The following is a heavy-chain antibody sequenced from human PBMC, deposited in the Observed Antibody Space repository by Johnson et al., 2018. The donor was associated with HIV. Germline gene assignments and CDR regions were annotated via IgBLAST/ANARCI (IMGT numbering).Heavy chain of an antibody. J-gene: IGHJ3*01. V-gene: IGHV3-30*03. CDR3: AGGGYNWNDERDDAFDL. D-gene: IGHD1-1*01. CDR1: GFTFSSYG. Sequence: QVQLVESGGGVVQPGRSLRLSCAASGFTFSSYGMHWVRQAPGRGLEWVALISYQGNKIYYADSVKGRFTISRDHSKNTLYLKMNSLREDDTALFYCAGGGYNWNDERDDAFDLWGQGTMVTVSS. CDR2: ISYQGNKI.